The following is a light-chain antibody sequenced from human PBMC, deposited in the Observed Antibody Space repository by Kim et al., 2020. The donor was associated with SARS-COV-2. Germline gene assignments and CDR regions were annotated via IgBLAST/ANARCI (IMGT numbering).Light chain of an antibody. CDR2: DAS. Sequence: SAFVGARLTITCQASQDIKTSLSWFQQKPGKAPRFLISDASNLETGVPSRFSGSGSGTHFSLHVSGLQPEDVAIYYCQQYDNLPYTFGQGTKLEI. V-gene: IGKV1-33*01. J-gene: IGKJ2*01. CDR1: QDIKTS. CDR3: QQYDNLPYT.